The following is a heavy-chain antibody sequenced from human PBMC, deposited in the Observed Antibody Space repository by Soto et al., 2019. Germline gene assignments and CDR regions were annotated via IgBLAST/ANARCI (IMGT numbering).Heavy chain of an antibody. J-gene: IGHJ6*02. CDR2: IYPGGSDT. Sequence: GRSLKISCKDSGYSFTSYWIGWVRQMPGKGLEWMGIIYPGGSDTRYSPSFQGQVTISADKSISTAYLQWSSLKASGTAMYYCARHLDIYYYYGMDVWGQGTTVTVSS. CDR1: GYSFTSYW. V-gene: IGHV5-51*01. CDR3: ARHLDIYYYYGMDV. D-gene: IGHD2-2*03.